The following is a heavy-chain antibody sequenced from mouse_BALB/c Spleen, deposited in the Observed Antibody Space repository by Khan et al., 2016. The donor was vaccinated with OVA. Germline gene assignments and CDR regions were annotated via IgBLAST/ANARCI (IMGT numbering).Heavy chain of an antibody. CDR3: TGGGGGNRFAY. J-gene: IGHJ3*01. Sequence: QMQLEESGAELVRPGVSVKISCKGSGYTFTDFTMHWVKQSHAKSLEWIGVISTYYGDATYNQKFKGKATMTVDKASSTAYMELARLTSEDSAIFYGTGGGGGNRFAYWGQGTLVTVSA. CDR1: GYTFTDFT. CDR2: ISTYYGDA. V-gene: IGHV1S137*01.